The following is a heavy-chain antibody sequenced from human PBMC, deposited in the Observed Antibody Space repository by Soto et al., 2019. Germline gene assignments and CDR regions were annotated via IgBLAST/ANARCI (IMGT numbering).Heavy chain of an antibody. CDR2: IWYDGSNK. V-gene: IGHV3-33*08. Sequence: VQLLESGGGLVQPGGSLRLSCAASGFTFSSYGMHWVRQAPGKGLEWVAVIWYDGSNKYYADSVKGRFTISRDNSKNTLYLQMNSLRAEDTAVYYCARDGGPYDILTGYHDYWGQGTLVTVSS. CDR3: ARDGGPYDILTGYHDY. D-gene: IGHD3-9*01. CDR1: GFTFSSYG. J-gene: IGHJ4*02.